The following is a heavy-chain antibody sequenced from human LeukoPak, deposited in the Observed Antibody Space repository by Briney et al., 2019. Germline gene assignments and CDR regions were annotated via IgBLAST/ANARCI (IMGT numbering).Heavy chain of an antibody. CDR3: ARDPYGSGSYYKENWFDP. V-gene: IGHV3-21*01. J-gene: IGHJ5*02. D-gene: IGHD3-10*01. CDR2: ISSSSSYI. CDR1: GFTFSSYS. Sequence: PGGSLRLSCAASGFTFSSYSMNWVRQAPGKGLEWVSSISSSSSYIYYADSVKGRFTISSDNAKNSLYLQMNSLRAEDTAVYYCARDPYGSGSYYKENWFDPWGQGTLVTVSS.